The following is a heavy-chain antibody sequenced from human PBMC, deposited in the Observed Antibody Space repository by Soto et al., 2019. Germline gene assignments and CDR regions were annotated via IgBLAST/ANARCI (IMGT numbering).Heavy chain of an antibody. J-gene: IGHJ6*03. Sequence: EVQLVESGGGLVQPGGSLRLSCAASGFTFSDYWMHWVRQAPGKGLEWVSRIKRDGSTANYADSVKGRFTISRDNAKSTLYLEMNSLRVEDTAGSYLARGVNHYYYQDVWGKGTTVTGSS. V-gene: IGHV3-74*01. CDR2: IKRDGSTA. CDR3: ARGVNHYYYQDV. D-gene: IGHD3-3*01. CDR1: GFTFSDYW.